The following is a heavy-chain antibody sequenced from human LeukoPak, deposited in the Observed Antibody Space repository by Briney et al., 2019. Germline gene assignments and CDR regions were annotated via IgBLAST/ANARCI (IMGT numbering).Heavy chain of an antibody. CDR2: INHSGST. J-gene: IGHJ4*02. D-gene: IGHD6-19*01. V-gene: IGHV4-34*01. CDR1: GVSISTYY. Sequence: PSETLSLTCTVSGVSISTYYWSWIRQPPGKGLEWIGEINHSGSTNYNPSLKSRVTISVDTSKNQFSLKLSSVTAADTAVYYCARGAAVALDYWGQGTLVTVSS. CDR3: ARGAAVALDY.